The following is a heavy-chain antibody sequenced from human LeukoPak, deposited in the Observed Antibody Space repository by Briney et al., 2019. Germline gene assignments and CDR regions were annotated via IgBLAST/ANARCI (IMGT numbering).Heavy chain of an antibody. CDR3: ARDRTAYGVLDP. J-gene: IGHJ5*02. CDR1: GLTFSSYS. Sequence: GGSLRLSCAASGLTFSSYSMNWVRQAPGKGLEWVSSISSSSSYIYYADSVKGRFTISRDNAKNSLYLQMNSLRAEDTAVYYCARDRTAYGVLDPWGQGTLVTVSS. D-gene: IGHD4-17*01. CDR2: ISSSSSYI. V-gene: IGHV3-21*01.